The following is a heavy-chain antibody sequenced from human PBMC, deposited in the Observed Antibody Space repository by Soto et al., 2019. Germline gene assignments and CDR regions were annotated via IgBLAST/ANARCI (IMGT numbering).Heavy chain of an antibody. V-gene: IGHV1-2*04. Sequence: ASVKVSCKASGYTFTGYYMHWVRQAPGQGLEWMGWINPNSGGTNYAQKFQGWVTMTRDTSISTAYMELSRLRSDDTAVYYCARDLLGYCSSTSCELIHWGQATLVTVSS. CDR1: GYTFTGYY. D-gene: IGHD2-2*01. CDR2: INPNSGGT. CDR3: ARDLLGYCSSTSCELIH. J-gene: IGHJ4*02.